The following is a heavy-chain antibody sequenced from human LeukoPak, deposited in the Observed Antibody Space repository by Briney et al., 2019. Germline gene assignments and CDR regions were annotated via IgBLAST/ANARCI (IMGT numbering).Heavy chain of an antibody. D-gene: IGHD3-10*02. Sequence: SETLSLTCTVSGGSISPYYWSWLPQPPGKGLEWLGYIYYSGNNDYNPSLKSRVAISVDTSKNQFSLKLSSVTAADTAVYYCARSTGSTMFIDYWGQGTLVTVSS. CDR1: GGSISPYY. J-gene: IGHJ4*02. V-gene: IGHV4-59*01. CDR3: ARSTGSTMFIDY. CDR2: IYYSGNN.